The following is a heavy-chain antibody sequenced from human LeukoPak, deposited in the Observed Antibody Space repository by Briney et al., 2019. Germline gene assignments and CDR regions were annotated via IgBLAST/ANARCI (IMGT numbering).Heavy chain of an antibody. CDR2: ISSSSSYI. CDR1: GFTVSSYS. J-gene: IGHJ5*02. D-gene: IGHD4-17*01. V-gene: IGHV3-21*01. Sequence: GGSLRLSCAASGFTVSSYSMNWVRQAPGKGLEWVSSISSSSSYIYYADSVKGRFTISRDNAKNSLYLQMNGLRAEDTAVYYCARDAENDYGDYGLCSWFDPWGQGTLVTVSS. CDR3: ARDAENDYGDYGLCSWFDP.